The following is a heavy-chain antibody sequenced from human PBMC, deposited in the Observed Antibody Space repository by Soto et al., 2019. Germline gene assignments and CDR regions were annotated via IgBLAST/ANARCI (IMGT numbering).Heavy chain of an antibody. CDR1: GYTFTSYG. J-gene: IGHJ6*02. CDR3: ASSSASVLRYFYWLLYRQYYGMDV. Sequence: GASVKVSCKASGYTFTSYGISWVRQAPGQGLEWMGWVSAYNGNTNYAQKLQGRVTMTTDTSTSTAYMELRSLRSDDTAVYYCASSSASVLRYFYWLLYRQYYGMDVWGQGTTVTVSS. CDR2: VSAYNGNT. V-gene: IGHV1-18*01. D-gene: IGHD3-9*01.